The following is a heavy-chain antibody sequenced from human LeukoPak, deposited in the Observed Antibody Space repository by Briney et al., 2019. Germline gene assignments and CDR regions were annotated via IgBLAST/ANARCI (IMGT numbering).Heavy chain of an antibody. J-gene: IGHJ4*02. CDR1: GFTFDDYA. Sequence: GGSLRLSCAASGFTFDDYAMHWVRQAPGKGLEWVSGISWNSGSIGYADSVKGRFTISRDNAKNSLYLQMNSLRAEDTAVYYCAKDLRGYYDSSGYYFDYWGQGTLVTVSS. CDR2: ISWNSGSI. V-gene: IGHV3-9*01. D-gene: IGHD3-22*01. CDR3: AKDLRGYYDSSGYYFDY.